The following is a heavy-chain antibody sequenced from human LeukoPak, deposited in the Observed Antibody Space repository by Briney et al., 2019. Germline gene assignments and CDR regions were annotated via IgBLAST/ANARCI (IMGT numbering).Heavy chain of an antibody. Sequence: SLRLPCAASGFTFDDYAMHWVRQAPGKGLEWVSGISWNSGSIGYADSVKGRFTISRDNAKNSLYLQMNSLRAEDTALYYCAKPNLVGATTWGDYFDYWGQGTLVTVSS. CDR1: GFTFDDYA. D-gene: IGHD1-26*01. CDR2: ISWNSGSI. J-gene: IGHJ4*02. CDR3: AKPNLVGATTWGDYFDY. V-gene: IGHV3-9*01.